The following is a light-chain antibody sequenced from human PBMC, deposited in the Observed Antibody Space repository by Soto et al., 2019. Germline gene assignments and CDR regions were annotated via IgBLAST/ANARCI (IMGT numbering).Light chain of an antibody. CDR3: QQTYSAPQT. J-gene: IGKJ1*01. Sequence: DIQMTQSPSTLSASVGDRVTITCRASQSISSYLNWYQQKPGKAPNLLIYATSSLQSGVPSRFSGSGSGTDFTLTISSLQAEDFATYFCQQTYSAPQTFGQGTKVDIK. V-gene: IGKV1-39*01. CDR2: ATS. CDR1: QSISSY.